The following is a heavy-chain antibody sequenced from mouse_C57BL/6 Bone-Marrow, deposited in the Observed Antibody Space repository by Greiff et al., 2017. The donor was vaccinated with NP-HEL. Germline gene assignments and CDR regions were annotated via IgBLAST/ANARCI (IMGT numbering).Heavy chain of an antibody. Sequence: VQLQQPGAELVRPGSSVKLSCKASGYTFTSYWMDWVKQRPGQGLEWIGNINPSDSETHYNQKFKDKATLTVDKSSSTAYMQLSSLTSEDSAVYYCARKMYDYDDYFDYWGQGTTLTVSS. J-gene: IGHJ2*01. D-gene: IGHD2-4*01. CDR3: ARKMYDYDDYFDY. CDR2: INPSDSET. CDR1: GYTFTSYW. V-gene: IGHV1-61*01.